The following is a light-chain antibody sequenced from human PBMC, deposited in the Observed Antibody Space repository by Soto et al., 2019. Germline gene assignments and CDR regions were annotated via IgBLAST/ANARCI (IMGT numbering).Light chain of an antibody. J-gene: IGKJ1*01. V-gene: IGKV1-39*01. CDR2: AAS. CDR3: QQNYRATPWT. Sequence: DIQMTQSPSSLSASVGARITITCRASQSISRYLNWYQHKPGKAPKLLINAASSLERGVPSRFSGGGSGTDFTLNISSLQPDDFATYYCQQNYRATPWTFGQGTKVEVK. CDR1: QSISRY.